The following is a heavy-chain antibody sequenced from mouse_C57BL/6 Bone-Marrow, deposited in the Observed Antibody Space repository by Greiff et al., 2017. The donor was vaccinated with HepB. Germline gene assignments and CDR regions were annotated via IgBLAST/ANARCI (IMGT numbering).Heavy chain of an antibody. CDR2: IDPSDSYT. D-gene: IGHD1-1*01. Sequence: QVHVKQPGAELVKPGASVKLSCKASGYTFTSYWMQWVKQRPGQGLEWIGEIDPSDSYTNYNQKFKGKATLTVDTSSSTAYIQLSSLTSEDSAVYYCARDGSITTVVATNFDYWGQGTTLTVSS. V-gene: IGHV1-50*01. CDR1: GYTFTSYW. CDR3: ARDGSITTVVATNFDY. J-gene: IGHJ2*01.